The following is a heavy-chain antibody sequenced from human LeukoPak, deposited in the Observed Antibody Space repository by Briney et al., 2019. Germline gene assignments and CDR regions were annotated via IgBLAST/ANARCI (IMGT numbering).Heavy chain of an antibody. CDR2: IYYSGST. D-gene: IGHD3-3*01. CDR1: GGSFSGYY. J-gene: IGHJ4*02. CDR3: AVNYDFWSGYYTY. Sequence: SETLSLTCAVYGGSFSGYYWSWIRQPPGKGLEWIGSIYYSGSTYYNPSLKSRVTISVDTSKNQFSLKLSSVTAADTAVYYCAVNYDFWSGYYTYWGQGTLVTVSS. V-gene: IGHV4-34*01.